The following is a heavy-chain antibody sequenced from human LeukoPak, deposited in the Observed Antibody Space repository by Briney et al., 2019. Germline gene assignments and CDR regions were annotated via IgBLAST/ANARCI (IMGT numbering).Heavy chain of an antibody. CDR3: AEGTIGTDY. Sequence: PSETLSLTCAVYGGSFSGYYWSWIRQPPGKGLEWIGEINHSGSTNYNPSLKGRVTISVDTSKNQFSLKLSSVTAADTAVYYCAEGTIGTDYWGQGILVTVSS. V-gene: IGHV4-34*01. D-gene: IGHD3-9*01. J-gene: IGHJ4*02. CDR1: GGSFSGYY. CDR2: INHSGST.